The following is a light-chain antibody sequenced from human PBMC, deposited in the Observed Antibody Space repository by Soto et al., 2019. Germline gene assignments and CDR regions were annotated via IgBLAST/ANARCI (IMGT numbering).Light chain of an antibody. CDR3: SSYTSSSTGV. J-gene: IGLJ1*01. CDR1: SSDVGGYNY. CDR2: EVS. Sequence: QSALTQPASVSGSPGQSITISCTGTSSDVGGYNYVSWYQQHPGKAPKLMIYEVSNRPSGVSNRFSGSKSGNTASLTISGLQAEDEADYYCSSYTSSSTGVFGTGTKVPS. V-gene: IGLV2-14*01.